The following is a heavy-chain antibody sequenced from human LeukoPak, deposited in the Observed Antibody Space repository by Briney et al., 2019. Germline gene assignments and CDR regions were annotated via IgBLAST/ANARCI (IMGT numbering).Heavy chain of an antibody. CDR3: ARPPYSSSSDY. CDR1: GFTFSSYW. V-gene: IGHV3-7*01. CDR2: IKQDGSEK. J-gene: IGHJ4*02. Sequence: GGSLRLSCAASGFTFSSYWMSWVPQAPGKGLEWVANIKQDGSEKYYVDSVKGRFTISRDNAKNSLYLQMNCVRAEDTAVYYCARPPYSSSSDYWGQGTLVTVSS. D-gene: IGHD6-6*01.